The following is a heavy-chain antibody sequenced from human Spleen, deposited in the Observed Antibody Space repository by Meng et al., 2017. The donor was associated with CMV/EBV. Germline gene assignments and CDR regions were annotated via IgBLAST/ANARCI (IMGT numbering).Heavy chain of an antibody. CDR2: ISYDGSNK. V-gene: IGHV3-30-3*01. D-gene: IGHD2-2*01. CDR3: ARVGCSTSCYDY. J-gene: IGHJ4*02. Sequence: LSLTCAASGFTFSSYAMHWVRQAPGKGLEWVAVISYDGSNKYYADSVKGRFTISRDNSKNTLYLQMNSLRAEDTAVYYCARVGCSTSCYDYWGQGTLVTVSS. CDR1: GFTFSSYA.